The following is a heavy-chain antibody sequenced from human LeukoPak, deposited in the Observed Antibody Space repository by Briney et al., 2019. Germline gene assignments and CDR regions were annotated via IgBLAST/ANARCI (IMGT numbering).Heavy chain of an antibody. CDR3: ARDPTVSGYDH. V-gene: IGHV4-34*01. J-gene: IGHJ5*02. CDR2: INHSGST. D-gene: IGHD5-12*01. Sequence: SETLSLTCAVYGGSFSGYYWSWIRQPPGKGLEWIGEINHSGSTYYNPSLKSRVTISVDTSKNQFSLKLSSVTAADTAVYYCARDPTVSGYDHWGQGTLVTVSS. CDR1: GGSFSGYY.